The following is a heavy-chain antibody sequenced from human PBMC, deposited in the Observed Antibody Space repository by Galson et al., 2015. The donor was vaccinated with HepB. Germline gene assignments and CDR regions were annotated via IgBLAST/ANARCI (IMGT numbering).Heavy chain of an antibody. Sequence: KVSCKGSGYSFISYWIGWVRQMPGKGLEWVAIIYPLNSDTRYSPSFQGQVTISADRSISTAYLQWRSLKASDTAIYYCARPFGMDVWGQGTPVTVSS. CDR1: GYSFISYW. CDR2: IYPLNSDT. V-gene: IGHV5-51*01. CDR3: ARPFGMDV. J-gene: IGHJ6*02.